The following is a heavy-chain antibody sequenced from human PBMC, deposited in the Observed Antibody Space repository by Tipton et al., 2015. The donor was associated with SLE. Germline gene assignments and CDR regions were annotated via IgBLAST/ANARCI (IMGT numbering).Heavy chain of an antibody. Sequence: TLSLTCTVSGGSISSSSYYWGWIRQPPGKGLEWIGSIYYSGSTNYNPSLKSRVTISVDTSKNQFSLKLSSVTAADTAVYYCARAQKGIAVAGLDYWGQGTLVTVSS. V-gene: IGHV4-39*07. D-gene: IGHD6-19*01. J-gene: IGHJ4*02. CDR2: IYYSGST. CDR3: ARAQKGIAVAGLDY. CDR1: GGSISSSSYY.